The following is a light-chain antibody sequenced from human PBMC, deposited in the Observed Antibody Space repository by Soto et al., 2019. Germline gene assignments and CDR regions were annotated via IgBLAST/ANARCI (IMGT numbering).Light chain of an antibody. J-gene: IGKJ1*01. CDR2: GVS. V-gene: IGKV3-20*01. Sequence: EIEMRQSPSSLSVSVGDGATLTCRASQSVSSKLAWYQQKPGKAPRVLISGVSNRHSGTPDRFSGSGSGADFTLTISSLEPEDFAMFYCQQYGIAPPTFGPGTKVDIK. CDR3: QQYGIAPPT. CDR1: QSVSSK.